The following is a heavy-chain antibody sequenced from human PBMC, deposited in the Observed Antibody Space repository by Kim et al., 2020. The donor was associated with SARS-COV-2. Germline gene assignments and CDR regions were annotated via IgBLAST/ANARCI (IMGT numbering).Heavy chain of an antibody. CDR3: ARFQFDWVLYVDS. V-gene: IGHV1-18*01. CDR1: GYTFSSYG. D-gene: IGHD3-9*01. CDR2: ISAQNGDT. J-gene: IGHJ4*02. Sequence: ASVKVSCKASGYTFSSYGISWVRQAPGQGLEWLGWISAQNGDTNSAQKFQGRLTMTTDTSTNIASLELRSLRSDDTAVYYCARFQFDWVLYVDSWGQGTLVTVSS.